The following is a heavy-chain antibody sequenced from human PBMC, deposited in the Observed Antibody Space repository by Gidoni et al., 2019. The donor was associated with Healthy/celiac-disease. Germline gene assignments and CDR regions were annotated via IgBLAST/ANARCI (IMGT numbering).Heavy chain of an antibody. CDR1: GGYFSSGGYY. Sequence: QVPLQESGPGLVKPPQTLSLTCSVSGGYFSSGGYYWSWIRQHPGKGLELIGYIYYSGSTYYNPSLKSRVTISVDTSKNQFSLKLSSVTAADTAVYYCARDRAIAAAGEGDAFDIWGQGTMVTVSS. CDR3: ARDRAIAAAGEGDAFDI. J-gene: IGHJ3*02. D-gene: IGHD6-13*01. V-gene: IGHV4-31*03. CDR2: IYYSGST.